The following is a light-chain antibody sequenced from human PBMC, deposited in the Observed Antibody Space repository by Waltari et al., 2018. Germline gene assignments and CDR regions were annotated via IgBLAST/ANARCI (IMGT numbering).Light chain of an antibody. V-gene: IGLV3-19*01. J-gene: IGLJ1*01. Sequence: SSELTQDPAVSVALGQTVRITCHGDSIRTYYTNWYHQKPGQAPVLVNYGKKNRPSGIPDRLSASSSGNTASLTIAGAQAEDEADYYCNSRDSSGNPYVFGSGTKVTVL. CDR3: NSRDSSGNPYV. CDR2: GKK. CDR1: SIRTYY.